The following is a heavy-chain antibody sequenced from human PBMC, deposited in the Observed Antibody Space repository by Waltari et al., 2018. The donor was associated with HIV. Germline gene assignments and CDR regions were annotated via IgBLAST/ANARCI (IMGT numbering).Heavy chain of an antibody. J-gene: IGHJ4*02. CDR1: GYTVTELY. CDR2: FDPEDGET. D-gene: IGHD3-22*01. CDR3: ATNPLNLYDSSGYNLVY. Sequence: QVQLVQSGAEVKKPGASVKVSCKASGYTVTELYMLWVRQAPGKGLEWMGGFDPEDGETIYAQKFQGRVTMTEDTSTDTAYMELSSLRSEDTAVYYCATNPLNLYDSSGYNLVYWGQGTLVTVSS. V-gene: IGHV1-24*01.